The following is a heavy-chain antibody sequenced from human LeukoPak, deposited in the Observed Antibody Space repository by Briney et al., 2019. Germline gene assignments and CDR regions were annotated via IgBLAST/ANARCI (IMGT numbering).Heavy chain of an antibody. Sequence: GGSLRLSCAASGFTFSTMNWVRQAPGKGLEWVSSISSSSSYIYYADSVKGRFTISRDNAKNSLYLQMNSLRAEDTAVYYCARETFCTNTTCPIGDHFDYWGQGTLVTVSS. D-gene: IGHD2-2*01. CDR3: ARETFCTNTTCPIGDHFDY. J-gene: IGHJ4*02. CDR1: GFTFST. CDR2: ISSSSSYI. V-gene: IGHV3-21*01.